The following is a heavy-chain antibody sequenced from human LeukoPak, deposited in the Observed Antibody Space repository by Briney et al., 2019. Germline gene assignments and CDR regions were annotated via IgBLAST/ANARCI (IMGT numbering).Heavy chain of an antibody. J-gene: IGHJ4*02. CDR1: GLTFSSHW. CDR3: ARDRSSYFDH. V-gene: IGHV3-74*01. Sequence: GGSLRLSCAASGLTFSSHWMFWVRQAPGKGLVWVSHTDRDGKTTGYADSVKGRFTISRDDAKNSLYLQMNSLRAEDTAVYYCARDRSSYFDHWGQGTLVTVSS. CDR2: TDRDGKTT.